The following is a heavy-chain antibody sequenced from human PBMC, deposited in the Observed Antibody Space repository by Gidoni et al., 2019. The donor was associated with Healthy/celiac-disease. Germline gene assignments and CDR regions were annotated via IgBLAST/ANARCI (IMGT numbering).Heavy chain of an antibody. J-gene: IGHJ4*02. CDR3: ASVRVSRGFYYFDY. Sequence: QVQLVESGGGVVQPGRSLRLACAASGFPFSSYGMHWVRQAPGKWLEWVALIWYEGSNKYYADSVKGRFTIARDNSKNTLYLQMNSLRAEDTAVYYCASVRVSRGFYYFDYWGQGTLVTVSS. CDR1: GFPFSSYG. V-gene: IGHV3-33*01. CDR2: IWYEGSNK.